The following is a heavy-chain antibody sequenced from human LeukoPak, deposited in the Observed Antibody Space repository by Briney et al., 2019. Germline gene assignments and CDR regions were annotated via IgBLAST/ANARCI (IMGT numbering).Heavy chain of an antibody. J-gene: IGHJ4*02. V-gene: IGHV4-34*01. CDR1: GGSFSGYY. CDR3: ARGERTAMAYYFDY. CDR2: INHSGST. D-gene: IGHD5-18*01. Sequence: SETLSLTCAVYGGSFSGYYWSWIRQPPGKGLEWIGEINHSGSTNYNPSLKSRVTISVDTSKNQFSLKLSSVTAADTAVYYCARGERTAMAYYFDYWGQGTLVTVSS.